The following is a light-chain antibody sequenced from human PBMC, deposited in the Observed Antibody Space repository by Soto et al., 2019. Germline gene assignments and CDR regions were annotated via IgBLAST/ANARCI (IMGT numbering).Light chain of an antibody. CDR2: GTS. CDR1: QTVAYTS. V-gene: IGKV3-20*01. Sequence: EMVLTQSPGILSLSPGARATLSCRAMQTVAYTSLAWYQQRPGQAHRLLIYGTSTRATGTPDRFIGSVSGTAFTLTISRLEPEDFAVYYCQKYVTTPRTFGQGTKVE. CDR3: QKYVTTPRT. J-gene: IGKJ1*01.